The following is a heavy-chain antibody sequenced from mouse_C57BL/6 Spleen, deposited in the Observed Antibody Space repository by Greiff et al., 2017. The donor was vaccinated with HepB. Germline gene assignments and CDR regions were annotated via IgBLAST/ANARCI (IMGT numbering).Heavy chain of an antibody. Sequence: EVMLVESGPELVKPGASVKISCKASGYTFTDYYMNWVKQSHGKSLEWIGDINPNNGGTSYNQKFKGKATLTVDKSSSTAYMELRSLTSEDSAVYYCARSGSNYFDVWGTGTTVTVSS. J-gene: IGHJ1*03. CDR2: INPNNGGT. V-gene: IGHV1-26*01. CDR1: GYTFTDYY. D-gene: IGHD2-5*01. CDR3: ARSGSNYFDV.